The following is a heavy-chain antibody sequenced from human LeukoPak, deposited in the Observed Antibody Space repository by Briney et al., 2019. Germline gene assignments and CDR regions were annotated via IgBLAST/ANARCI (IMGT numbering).Heavy chain of an antibody. V-gene: IGHV3-74*01. CDR2: INSDARNT. CDR3: ASGIGVGDSFDI. CDR1: GFTFSSYW. J-gene: IGHJ3*02. Sequence: PGGSLRLSRAASGFTFSSYWMYWVRQAPGKGLVWVSRINSDARNTNYADSVQGRFTISRDNAKNTLYLQMNSLRVEDTAVYYCASGIGVGDSFDIWGQGTMVTVSS. D-gene: IGHD3-3*01.